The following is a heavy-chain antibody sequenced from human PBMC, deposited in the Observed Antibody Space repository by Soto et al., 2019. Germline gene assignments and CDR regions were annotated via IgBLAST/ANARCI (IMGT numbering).Heavy chain of an antibody. CDR2: ISSSSSYI. J-gene: IGHJ4*02. V-gene: IGHV3-21*01. CDR3: ARDSSSGWSDY. Sequence: GGSLRLSCSASGFTFSSYSMNWVRQAPGKGLEWVSSISSSSSYIYYADSVKGRFTISRDNAKNSLYLQMNSLRAEDTAVYYCARDSSSGWSDYWVQGTLVTVSS. CDR1: GFTFSSYS. D-gene: IGHD6-19*01.